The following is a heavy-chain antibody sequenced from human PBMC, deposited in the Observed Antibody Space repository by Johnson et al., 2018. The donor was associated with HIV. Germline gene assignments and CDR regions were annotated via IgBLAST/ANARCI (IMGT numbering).Heavy chain of an antibody. CDR2: IGTAGDT. V-gene: IGHV3-13*01. D-gene: IGHD5-24*01. J-gene: IGHJ3*02. CDR3: ARGGKGWLQYAFDI. CDR1: GFTFSSYD. Sequence: VQLVESGGGLVQPGGSLRLSCAASGFTFSSYDMHWVRQATGKGLEWVSAIGTAGDTYYPGSVKGRFTISRENAKNSLYLQMNRLRAEDTAVYYCARGGKGWLQYAFDIWGQGTMVTVSS.